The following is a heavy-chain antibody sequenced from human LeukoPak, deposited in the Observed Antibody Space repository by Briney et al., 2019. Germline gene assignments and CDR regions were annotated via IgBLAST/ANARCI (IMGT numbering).Heavy chain of an antibody. D-gene: IGHD3-22*01. CDR2: IIPIFGTA. V-gene: IGHV1-69*13. CDR1: GGTFSSYA. Sequence: SVKVSCKASGGTFSSYAISWARQAPGQGLEWMGGIIPIFGTANYAQKFQGRVTITADESTSTAYMELSSLRSEDTAVYYCARVTGRRYDSSGYLDYWGQGTLVTVSS. CDR3: ARVTGRRYDSSGYLDY. J-gene: IGHJ4*02.